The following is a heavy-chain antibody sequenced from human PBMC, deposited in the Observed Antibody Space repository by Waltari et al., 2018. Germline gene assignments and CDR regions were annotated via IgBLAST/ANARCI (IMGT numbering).Heavy chain of an antibody. CDR3: ARQSWELLYYYYGMDV. CDR2: LYHSGST. J-gene: IGHJ6*02. V-gene: IGHV4-38-2*01. D-gene: IGHD1-26*01. Sequence: QVQLQESGPGLVKPSETLSLTCAVSGYSISSGYYWGWIRQPPGKGLEWIGSLYHSGSTDDNPYPKSRVTIAVDTSKNQFSLKLSSVTAADTAVYYCARQSWELLYYYYGMDVWGQGTTVTVSS. CDR1: GYSISSGYY.